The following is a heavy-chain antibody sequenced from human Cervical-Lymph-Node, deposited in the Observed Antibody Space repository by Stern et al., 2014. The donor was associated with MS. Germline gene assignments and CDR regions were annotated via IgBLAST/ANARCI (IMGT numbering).Heavy chain of an antibody. J-gene: IGHJ6*02. Sequence: QDQLVQSGGGVVQPGRSLRLSCAASGFTFSHYAMHWVRQAPGTGLEWVALISYDGGHKYYADSVKGRFAISRDNSQNTLYLQMNSLGPEDTAVFFCAREVSSGSGIGDALDVWGQGTTVTVSS. V-gene: IGHV3-30*09. D-gene: IGHD3-10*01. CDR3: AREVSSGSGIGDALDV. CDR2: ISYDGGHK. CDR1: GFTFSHYA.